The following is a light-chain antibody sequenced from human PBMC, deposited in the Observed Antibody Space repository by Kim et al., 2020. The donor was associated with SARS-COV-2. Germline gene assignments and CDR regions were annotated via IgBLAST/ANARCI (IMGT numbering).Light chain of an antibody. CDR1: SSDVGGCNY. CDR2: EVT. CDR3: GSYVGNNNFV. Sequence: GPTVTITCPGTSSDVGGCNYVSWYQHHPGKAPNLMIYEVTKRPSGVPGRFSGSKSGNAAALTVSGLQAEDEADYYCGSYVGNNNFVFGTGTKVTVL. J-gene: IGLJ1*01. V-gene: IGLV2-8*01.